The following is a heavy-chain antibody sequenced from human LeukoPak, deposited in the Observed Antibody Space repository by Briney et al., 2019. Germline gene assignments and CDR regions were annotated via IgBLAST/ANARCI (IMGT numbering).Heavy chain of an antibody. D-gene: IGHD1-26*01. CDR2: GIPFFGTA. CDR1: GGAFSSYG. Sequence: ASVKVSCKASGGAFSSYGFSWVRQAPGQGLEWMGGGIPFFGTAKYAQRFQGRVTITTDESTSTAYMELSSLRSEDTAIYYCARDLSGSGSPWGQGTLVTVSS. J-gene: IGHJ5*02. CDR3: ARDLSGSGSP. V-gene: IGHV1-69*05.